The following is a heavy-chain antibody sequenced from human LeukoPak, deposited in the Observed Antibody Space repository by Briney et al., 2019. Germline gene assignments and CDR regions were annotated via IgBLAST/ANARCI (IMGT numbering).Heavy chain of an antibody. CDR3: ARDLVNWWFGELLTHNYFDY. CDR1: GFTFSTYW. V-gene: IGHV3-7*01. CDR2: MKQDGSEK. D-gene: IGHD3-10*01. J-gene: IGHJ4*02. Sequence: GGSLRLSCAASGFTFSTYWMTWVRQAPGKGLEWVANMKQDGSEKNYVDSVKGRFTISRDNDKNSLYLQMNSLRAEDTAVYYCARDLVNWWFGELLTHNYFDYWGQGTLVTVSS.